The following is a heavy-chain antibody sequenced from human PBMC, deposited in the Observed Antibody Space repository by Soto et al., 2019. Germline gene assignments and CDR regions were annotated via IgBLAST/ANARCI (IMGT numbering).Heavy chain of an antibody. J-gene: IGHJ5*02. V-gene: IGHV4-30-4*01. D-gene: IGHD3-3*01. CDR1: GGSISSGDYS. Sequence: PSETLSLTCTVSGGSISSGDYSWSWVRQSPGKGLEWIGHIYNSGITYYNPSLKSRVVISIDTSRNQFSLRLNSLTAADRAVYFCARGVTVFGLVSRFWFDPLGQGTGVTVSS. CDR2: IYNSGIT. CDR3: ARGVTVFGLVSRFWFDP.